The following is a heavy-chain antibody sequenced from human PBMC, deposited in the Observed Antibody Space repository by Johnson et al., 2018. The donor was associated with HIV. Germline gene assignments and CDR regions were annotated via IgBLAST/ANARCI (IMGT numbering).Heavy chain of an antibody. CDR2: IRYDGNNK. V-gene: IGHV3-30*02. J-gene: IGHJ3*01. CDR3: ARRSARSGGFDL. CDR1: GFTVSGNY. Sequence: QVQLVESGGGLVQPGGSLRLSCAASGFTVSGNYMNWVRQAPGKGLEWVSFIRYDGNNKYYSDSVKGRFTISRDNSKNTLYLQMNSLRPEDTAVYYCARRSARSGGFDLWGQGTMVTVSS. D-gene: IGHD2-8*02.